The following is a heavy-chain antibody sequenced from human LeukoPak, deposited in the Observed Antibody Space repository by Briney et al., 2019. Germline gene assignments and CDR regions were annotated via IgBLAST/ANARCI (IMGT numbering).Heavy chain of an antibody. D-gene: IGHD3-10*01. CDR1: GFTFSSYG. Sequence: GGSLRLSCAASGFTFSSYGMHWVRQAPGKGLEWVAVTSSDLNVKLYADSVKGRFTISRDNSRSNLYLQMNSLRPEDTAIYYCAREGYYGSGSPPSLYFDYWGQGTLVTVSS. CDR3: AREGYYGSGSPPSLYFDY. V-gene: IGHV3-30*03. J-gene: IGHJ4*02. CDR2: TSSDLNVK.